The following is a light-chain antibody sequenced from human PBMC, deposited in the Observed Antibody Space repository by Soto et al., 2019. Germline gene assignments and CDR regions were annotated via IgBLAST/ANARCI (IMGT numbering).Light chain of an antibody. Sequence: QSALTQPASVSGSPGQSITISCTGTSGDIGSYNRVSWYQQHPGKAPKLIIYEGTDRPSGVSNRFSGSKSGNTASLTISGLQAEDEAEYYCSSYTNINTRACVFGTGTKV. CDR1: SGDIGSYNR. CDR2: EGT. J-gene: IGLJ1*01. CDR3: SSYTNINTRACV. V-gene: IGLV2-14*01.